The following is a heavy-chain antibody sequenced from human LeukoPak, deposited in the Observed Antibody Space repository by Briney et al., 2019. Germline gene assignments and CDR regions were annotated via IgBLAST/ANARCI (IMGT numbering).Heavy chain of an antibody. CDR3: ARHGPSTASAYNWFGP. V-gene: IGHV5-51*01. CDR2: IDPGDSDI. J-gene: IGHJ5*02. Sequence: GESLKISCQGSGYSFTSYWIGWVRQMPGKGLEWVGNIDPGDSDIRYSPSFQGQVTISAAKSINTAYLQWSSLKASDSAMYYCARHGPSTASAYNWFGPWGQGTLVTVSS. CDR1: GYSFTSYW. D-gene: IGHD2-2*01.